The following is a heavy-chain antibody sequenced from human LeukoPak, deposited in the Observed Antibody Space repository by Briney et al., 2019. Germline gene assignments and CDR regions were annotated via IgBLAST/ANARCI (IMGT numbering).Heavy chain of an antibody. CDR3: TRRGDQHYDSSGGDF. J-gene: IGHJ4*02. CDR2: IYSDGTT. D-gene: IGHD3-22*01. V-gene: IGHV3-66*04. Sequence: GGSLRLSCAASGFSFSSYAMTWVRQAPGKGLEWVSVIYSDGTTYYADSVKGRFTISRDNSKNTLYLQMNNLRAEDTAVYYCTRRGDQHYDSSGGDFWGQGTLVTVSS. CDR1: GFSFSSYA.